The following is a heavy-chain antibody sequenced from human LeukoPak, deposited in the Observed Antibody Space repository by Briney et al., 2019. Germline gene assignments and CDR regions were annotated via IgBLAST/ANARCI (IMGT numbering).Heavy chain of an antibody. D-gene: IGHD1-1*01. CDR2: FLVDGNT. Sequence: SETLSLTCAVSGSGYHWGWVRQSPEKGLEWIGTFLVDGNTFYNPALKSRAAISEDTSNNHFSLRVTSVTAADTAVYYCARVKLSKLERRTPYFYFDLWGRGTLVTVSS. CDR1: GSGYH. V-gene: IGHV4-38-2*01. CDR3: ARVKLSKLERRTPYFYFDL. J-gene: IGHJ2*01.